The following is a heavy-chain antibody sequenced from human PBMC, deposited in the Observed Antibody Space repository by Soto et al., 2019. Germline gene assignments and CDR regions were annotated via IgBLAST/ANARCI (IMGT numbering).Heavy chain of an antibody. V-gene: IGHV1-18*01. J-gene: IGHJ4*02. CDR2: ISGYNDKR. CDR3: ARGWGKYYGVYDY. CDR1: GYTFNTFG. Sequence: QIHLVQSGAEVKRPGASVRVSCKASGYTFNTFGITWVRQAPGQGLEWMGCISGYNDKRDYSRRLQGRLTLTADPSTETSYMELTSLTSDDTAVYYCARGWGKYYGVYDYWGQGTLVTVPS. D-gene: IGHD3-16*01.